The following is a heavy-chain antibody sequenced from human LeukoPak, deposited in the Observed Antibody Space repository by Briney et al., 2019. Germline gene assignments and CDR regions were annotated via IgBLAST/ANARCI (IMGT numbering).Heavy chain of an antibody. CDR3: ARERSGTSFQFDP. CDR2: IYASGST. D-gene: IGHD2-2*01. J-gene: IGHJ5*02. CDR1: GGSISSYY. Sequence: SETRSLTSTVSGGSISSYYWSWIRQPAGKGLEWIGRIYASGSTNYNPSLKSRVTMSVDTSKNQFSLKLSSVTAADTAVYYCARERSGTSFQFDPWGQGTLVTVSS. V-gene: IGHV4-4*07.